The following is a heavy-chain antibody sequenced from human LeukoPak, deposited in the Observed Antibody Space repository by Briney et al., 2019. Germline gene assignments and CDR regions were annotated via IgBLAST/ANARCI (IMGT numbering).Heavy chain of an antibody. V-gene: IGHV3-21*01. CDR2: ISSSSSYI. Sequence: GGSLRLSCAASGFTFSSYSMNWVRQAPGKGLEWVSSISSSSSYIYYADSVKGRFTISRDNSKNTLYLQMNSLRAEDTAVYYCAKDLYGGNVFDYWGQGTLVTVSS. CDR3: AKDLYGGNVFDY. CDR1: GFTFSSYS. J-gene: IGHJ4*02. D-gene: IGHD4-23*01.